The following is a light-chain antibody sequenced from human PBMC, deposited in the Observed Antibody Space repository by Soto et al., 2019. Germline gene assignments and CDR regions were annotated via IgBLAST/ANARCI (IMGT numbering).Light chain of an antibody. Sequence: IVMTQSPGTLSLSAGDRATLSCRASQSITTHLAWYQQRPGQAPRLPIYHSSTRATGVPTRFSGSGSGTDFTLTINSLQSEDIAVYYCQQYNTWHRTFGQGTKVEIK. CDR1: QSITTH. J-gene: IGKJ1*01. CDR2: HSS. V-gene: IGKV3-15*01. CDR3: QQYNTWHRT.